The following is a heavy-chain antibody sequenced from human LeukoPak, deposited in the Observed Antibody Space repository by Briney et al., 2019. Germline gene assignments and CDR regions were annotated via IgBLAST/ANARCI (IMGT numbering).Heavy chain of an antibody. CDR1: GFTFSSYA. Sequence: SGGSLRLSCAASGFTFSSYAMSWVRQAPGKGLVWVSRINSDGSSTSYADSVKGRFTISRDNAKNTLYLQMNSLRAEDTAVYYCARARKVRGVIWDFDYWGQGTLVTVSS. D-gene: IGHD3-10*01. CDR3: ARARKVRGVIWDFDY. CDR2: INSDGSST. V-gene: IGHV3-74*01. J-gene: IGHJ4*02.